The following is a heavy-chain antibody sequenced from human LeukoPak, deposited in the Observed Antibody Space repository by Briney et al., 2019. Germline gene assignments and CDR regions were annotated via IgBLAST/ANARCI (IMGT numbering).Heavy chain of an antibody. CDR3: ARGAYYYDSSGYYLEYNWFDP. J-gene: IGHJ5*02. CDR2: INPSGGST. D-gene: IGHD3-22*01. V-gene: IGHV1-46*01. CDR1: GYTFTSYY. Sequence: ASVKVSCKASGYTFTSYYMHWVRQAPGQGLEWMGIINPSGGSTSYAQKFQGRVTMTRDTSTSTAYMELSSLRSEDTAVYYCARGAYYYDSSGYYLEYNWFDPWGQGTLVTVSS.